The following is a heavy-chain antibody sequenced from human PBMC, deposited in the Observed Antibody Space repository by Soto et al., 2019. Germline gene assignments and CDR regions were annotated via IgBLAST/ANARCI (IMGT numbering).Heavy chain of an antibody. CDR3: ARAQFYSGSGNYNNLMFDA. CDR2: IYHSGTF. V-gene: IGHV4-59*12. J-gene: IGHJ5*02. D-gene: IGHD3-10*01. Sequence: PSETLSLTCTVSGGSISSYYWSWIRQPPGGGLEWIVYIYHSGTFLKSPSLKTRLTMSLDMSNNQFSLTLNSMTAADTAVYYCARAQFYSGSGNYNNLMFDAWGQGIQVTVSS. CDR1: GGSISSYY.